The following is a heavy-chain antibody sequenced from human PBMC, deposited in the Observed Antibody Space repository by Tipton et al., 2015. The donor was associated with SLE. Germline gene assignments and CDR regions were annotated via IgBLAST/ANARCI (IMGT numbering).Heavy chain of an antibody. J-gene: IGHJ4*02. CDR2: IYYSGST. D-gene: IGHD3/OR15-3a*01. CDR1: GGSISSHY. CDR3: ASGLSFDY. Sequence: TLSLTCTVSGGSISSHYWSWIRQPPGKGLEWIGYIYYSGSTNYNPSLKSRVTISVDTSKNQFSLKLSSVTAADTAVYYCASGLSFDYWGQGTLVTVSS. V-gene: IGHV4-59*11.